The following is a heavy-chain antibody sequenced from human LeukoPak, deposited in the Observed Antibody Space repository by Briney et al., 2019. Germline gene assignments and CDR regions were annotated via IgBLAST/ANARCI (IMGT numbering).Heavy chain of an antibody. Sequence: SETLSLTCSVSGASVSGGDYYWSWIRQPAGKGLEWIGRVYGGVSSQRNPSHQYNPSLMSRLTISADTSTNQFSLSLHSVTAADTAIYYCARDRQEGGMRVSSFQYWGQGTPVTVSS. V-gene: IGHV4-61*02. CDR3: ARDRQEGGMRVSSFQY. CDR1: GASVSGGDYY. D-gene: IGHD2-15*01. J-gene: IGHJ4*02. CDR2: VYGGVSSQRNPSH.